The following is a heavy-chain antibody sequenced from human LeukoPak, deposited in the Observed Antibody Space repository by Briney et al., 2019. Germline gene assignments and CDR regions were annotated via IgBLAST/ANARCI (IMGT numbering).Heavy chain of an antibody. CDR1: GFTFTTYW. D-gene: IGHD5-24*01. CDR3: ARDGGGYDS. V-gene: IGHV3-7*01. J-gene: IGHJ5*01. Sequence: PGGSLRLSRAASGFTFTTYWMSWVRQTPEKGLEWVANIKEDGSRDYYVDSVKGRFTISRDNAKNLLYLQMKSLRAEDTATYYCARDGGGYDSWGQGTLVTVSS. CDR2: IKEDGSRD.